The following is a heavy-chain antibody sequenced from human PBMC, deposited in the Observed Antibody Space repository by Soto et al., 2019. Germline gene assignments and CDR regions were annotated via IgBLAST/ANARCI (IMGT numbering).Heavy chain of an antibody. CDR2: VSDSSSRI. D-gene: IGHD2-8*01. V-gene: IGHV3-48*02. CDR3: ARSPSPRCCDY. Sequence: EVQLVESGGGLVQPGGSLRLSCAASGFTFSDYNMNWVRQAPGKGLEWVSYVSDSSSRIYYADSVKGRFTISRDNAKNSLFLQMHSLRDEDTAVYYCARSPSPRCCDYWGQGTLVTVSS. CDR1: GFTFSDYN. J-gene: IGHJ4*02.